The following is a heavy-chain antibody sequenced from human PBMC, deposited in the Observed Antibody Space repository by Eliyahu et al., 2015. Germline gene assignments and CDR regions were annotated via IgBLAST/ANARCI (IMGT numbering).Heavy chain of an antibody. D-gene: IGHD2-2*01. V-gene: IGHV3-33*01. J-gene: IGHJ4*02. CDR1: SGFXPXIHG. Sequence: QVQMVESGGGVVQPGRSLRLSCVASSGFXPXIHGLHWVRQAPGKGLEWVACVSWDGSNQYYADSVRGRFTISRDDFKNTMYLQMNSLRAEDTAVYYCGRDPSHTVDHWGQGTLVTVSS. CDR2: VSWDGSNQ. CDR3: GRDPSHTVDH.